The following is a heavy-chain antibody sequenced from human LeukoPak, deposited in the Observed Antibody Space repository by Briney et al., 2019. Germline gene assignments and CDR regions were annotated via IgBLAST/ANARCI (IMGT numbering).Heavy chain of an antibody. J-gene: IGHJ4*02. CDR2: INHSGST. Sequence: SETLSLTCAVYGGSFRGYYWSWIRQPPGKGLEWIGEINHSGSTNYNPSLKSRVTISVDTSKNQFSLKLTSVTAADTAVYYCARGVLRIAAAERDYWGQGTLVTVSS. V-gene: IGHV4-34*01. D-gene: IGHD6-25*01. CDR1: GGSFRGYY. CDR3: ARGVLRIAAAERDY.